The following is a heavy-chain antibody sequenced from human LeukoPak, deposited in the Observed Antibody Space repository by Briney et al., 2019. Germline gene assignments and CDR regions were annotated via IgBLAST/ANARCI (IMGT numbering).Heavy chain of an antibody. Sequence: PGGSLRLSCAASGFTLSGYWMSWVRQAPGKGLEWVAVISYDGSNKYYADSVKGRFTISRDNSKNTLYLQMNSLRAEDTAVYYCAKSTAYYYDSSGYPTWGQGTLVTVSS. D-gene: IGHD3-22*01. CDR2: ISYDGSNK. V-gene: IGHV3-30*18. J-gene: IGHJ5*02. CDR3: AKSTAYYYDSSGYPT. CDR1: GFTLSGYW.